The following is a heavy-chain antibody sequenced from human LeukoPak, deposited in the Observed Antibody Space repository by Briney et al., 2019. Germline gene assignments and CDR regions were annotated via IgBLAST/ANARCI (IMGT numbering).Heavy chain of an antibody. CDR1: GGTFSSYA. D-gene: IGHD2-2*01. CDR3: AREIGYCSSTSCYDDDAFDI. CDR2: IIPIFGTA. J-gene: IGHJ3*02. Sequence: SVKVSCKASGGTFSSYAISWVRQAPGQGLEWMGGIIPIFGTANYAQKFQGRVTITADESTSTAYMELSSLRSEDTAVYYCAREIGYCSSTSCYDDDAFDIWGQGTMVTVSS. V-gene: IGHV1-69*13.